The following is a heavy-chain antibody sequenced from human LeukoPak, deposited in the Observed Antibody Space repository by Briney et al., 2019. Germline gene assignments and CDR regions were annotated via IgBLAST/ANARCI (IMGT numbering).Heavy chain of an antibody. D-gene: IGHD2-2*01. V-gene: IGHV3-21*01. J-gene: IGHJ6*02. CDR2: ISSSSSYI. CDR1: GFTFSNYW. Sequence: GGSLRLSCVASGFTFSNYWMHWVRQAPGKGLEWVSSISSSSSYIYYADSVKGRFTISRDNAKNSLYLQMNSLRAEDTAVYYCASNVVVPASPDYYYYYYGMDVWGQGTTVTVSS. CDR3: ASNVVVPASPDYYYYYYGMDV.